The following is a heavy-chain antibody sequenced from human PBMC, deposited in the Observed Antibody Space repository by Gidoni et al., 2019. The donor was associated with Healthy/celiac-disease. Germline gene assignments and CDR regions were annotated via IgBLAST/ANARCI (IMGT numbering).Heavy chain of an antibody. Sequence: QVQLQQWGAGLLKPSETLSLTCAFYGGSFSGYYWSWIRQPPGKGLEWIGEINHSGSTNYNPSLKSRVTISVDTSKNQFSLKLSSVTAADTAVYYCARGNCSGGSCYVGNNWFDPWGQGTLVTVSS. J-gene: IGHJ5*02. CDR2: INHSGST. D-gene: IGHD2-15*01. V-gene: IGHV4-34*01. CDR1: GGSFSGYY. CDR3: ARGNCSGGSCYVGNNWFDP.